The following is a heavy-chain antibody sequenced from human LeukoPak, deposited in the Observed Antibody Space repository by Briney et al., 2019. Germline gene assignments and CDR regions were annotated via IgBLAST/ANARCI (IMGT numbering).Heavy chain of an antibody. D-gene: IGHD3-22*01. V-gene: IGHV1-8*03. CDR1: GYTFTCYD. CDR2: MDGNSGKT. CDR3: ARLYYYASSGYDSLDI. J-gene: IGHJ3*02. Sequence: ASVKVSCKTSGYTFTCYDINWVRQVPGQGLEWVGGMDGNSGKTAYAQNFLGRVTITRNSSISTAYMELSSLRSDETAVYYCARLYYYASSGYDSLDIWGQGTMVAVSS.